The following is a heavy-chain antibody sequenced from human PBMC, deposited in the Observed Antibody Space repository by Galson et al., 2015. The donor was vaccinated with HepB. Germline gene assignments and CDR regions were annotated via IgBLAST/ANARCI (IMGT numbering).Heavy chain of an antibody. J-gene: IGHJ4*02. Sequence: LRLSCAASGFIFSGSRMTWLRQAPGKGLEWVANIKQDGSQKSYVDSVKGRFAISRDNAKNSLYLQKSSLRAEDTAMYYCARGGRYYYGYWGQGTLVTVSS. CDR2: IKQDGSQK. V-gene: IGHV3-7*01. D-gene: IGHD3-10*01. CDR3: ARGGRYYYGY. CDR1: GFIFSGSR.